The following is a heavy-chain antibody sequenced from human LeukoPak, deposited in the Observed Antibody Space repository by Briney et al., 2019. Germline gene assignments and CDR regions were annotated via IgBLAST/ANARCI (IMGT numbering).Heavy chain of an antibody. CDR3: AREKDTGSNHAKIRYDI. J-gene: IGHJ3*02. CDR1: GGSISDYY. D-gene: IGHD1-26*01. CDR2: IFGSGSS. Sequence: SETLSLTCTVSGGSISDYYWCWIRQPPGTGLEWIGWIFGSGSSNYIPSLKSRLTISVDTSKNQFSLKLTSATAADTAVYYGAREKDTGSNHAKIRYDIWGQGTMVTVSS. V-gene: IGHV4-59*01.